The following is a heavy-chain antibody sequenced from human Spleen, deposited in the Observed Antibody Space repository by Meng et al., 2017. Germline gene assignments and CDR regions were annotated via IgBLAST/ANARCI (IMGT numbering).Heavy chain of an antibody. CDR3: ARVYSSSWADAFDI. Sequence: SETLSLTCTVSGGSISSYYWSWIRQPAGKGLEWIGRIYTSGSTNYNPSLKSRVTMSVDTSKNQFSLKLSSGTAADTAVYYCARVYSSSWADAFDIWGQGTMVTVSS. CDR1: GGSISSYY. D-gene: IGHD6-13*01. J-gene: IGHJ3*02. V-gene: IGHV4-4*07. CDR2: IYTSGST.